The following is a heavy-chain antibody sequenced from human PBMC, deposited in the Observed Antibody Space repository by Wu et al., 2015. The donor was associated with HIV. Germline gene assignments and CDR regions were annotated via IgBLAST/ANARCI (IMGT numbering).Heavy chain of an antibody. CDR3: ARPRTTDLLVVGAVRRARDAFDI. CDR2: IIPSFRTT. Sequence: QVQLVQSGPEVKKPGSSVKVSCKASGGTFGMYGISWVRQAPGQGFEWMGGIIPSFRTTNYAQKFQGRVTITADESTNTAYMDLSSLRSEDTAVYYCARPRTTDLLVVGAVRRARDAFDIWGQGTKVTVSS. V-gene: IGHV1-69*12. CDR1: GGTFGMYG. D-gene: IGHD1-26*01. J-gene: IGHJ3*02.